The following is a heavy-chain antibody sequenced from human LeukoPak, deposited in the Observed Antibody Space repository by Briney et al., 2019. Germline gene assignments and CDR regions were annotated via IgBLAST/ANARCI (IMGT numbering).Heavy chain of an antibody. V-gene: IGHV3-48*04. CDR3: AANYYDSSGYYVDY. Sequence: GGSLRLSCAASGFTFSSFSMNWVRQAPGKGLEWVSYIRTSGTNTDYTGSVKGRFTISRENAKNSLYLQMNSLRAEDTALYHCAANYYDSSGYYVDYWGQGTLVTVSS. CDR2: IRTSGTNT. D-gene: IGHD3-22*01. J-gene: IGHJ4*02. CDR1: GFTFSSFS.